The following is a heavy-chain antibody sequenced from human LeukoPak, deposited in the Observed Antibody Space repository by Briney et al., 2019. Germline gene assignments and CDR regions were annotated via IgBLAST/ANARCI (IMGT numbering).Heavy chain of an antibody. CDR1: GFTFSSYS. CDR3: TRESDSSGYYCIDY. J-gene: IGHJ4*02. V-gene: IGHV3-21*01. CDR2: ISSSSSYI. D-gene: IGHD3-22*01. Sequence: PGGSLRLSCAASGFTFSSYSMNWVRQAPGKGLEWVSSISSSSSYIYYADSVKGRFTISRDNAKNSLYLQMNSLRAEDKAVYYCTRESDSSGYYCIDYWGQGTLVTVSS.